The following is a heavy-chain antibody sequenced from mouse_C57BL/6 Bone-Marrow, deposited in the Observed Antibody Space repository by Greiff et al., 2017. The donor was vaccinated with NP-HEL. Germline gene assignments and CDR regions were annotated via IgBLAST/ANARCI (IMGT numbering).Heavy chain of an antibody. J-gene: IGHJ4*01. CDR3: ARGGDYGFPLAMDY. D-gene: IGHD2-4*01. Sequence: QVQLQQPGAELVRPGSSVKLSCKASGYTFTSYWMDWVKQRPGQGLEWIGNIYPSDSETHYNQKFKDKATLTVDKSSSTAYMQLSSLTSEDSAVYYCARGGDYGFPLAMDYWGQGTSVTVSS. CDR1: GYTFTSYW. CDR2: IYPSDSET. V-gene: IGHV1-61*01.